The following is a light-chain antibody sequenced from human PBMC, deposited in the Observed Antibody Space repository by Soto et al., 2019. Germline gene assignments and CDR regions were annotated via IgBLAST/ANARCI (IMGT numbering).Light chain of an antibody. V-gene: IGKV1-8*01. CDR2: AAS. CDR1: QGISSY. Sequence: ASPITRSPSSLTASNGDRGIITCRASQGISSYLAWYQQKPGKAPKLLIYAASTLQSGVPSRFSGSGSGTDFTLTISCLQSEDFATYYCQQYYSYPRTFGQGTKADI. CDR3: QQYYSYPRT. J-gene: IGKJ1*01.